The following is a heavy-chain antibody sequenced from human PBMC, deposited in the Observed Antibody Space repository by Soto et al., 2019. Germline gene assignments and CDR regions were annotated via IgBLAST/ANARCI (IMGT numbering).Heavy chain of an antibody. CDR2: INVGNGNI. V-gene: IGHV1-3*01. D-gene: IGHD3-10*01. Sequence: ASVKVSCKASGGTFSSYTMHWVRQAPGQRLEWMGCINVGNGNIQYSQKFQGRVSISRDTSANTVYMELSSLTSEDTATYYCARGDGPGSWLIDYWGQGALVTVSS. CDR3: ARGDGPGSWLIDY. J-gene: IGHJ4*02. CDR1: GGTFSSYT.